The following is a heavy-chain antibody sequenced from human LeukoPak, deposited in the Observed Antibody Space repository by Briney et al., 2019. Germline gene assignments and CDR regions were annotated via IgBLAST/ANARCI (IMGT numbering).Heavy chain of an antibody. CDR1: GFTFSSYG. D-gene: IGHD3-10*02. Sequence: GGSLRLSCAASGFTFSSYGMSWVRQAPGKGLEWVSAISGSGGSTYYADSVKGRFTISRDHTKNSLFLQMNSLRAEDTAVYYCAELGITMIGGVWGKGTTVTISS. CDR2: ISGSGGST. J-gene: IGHJ6*04. CDR3: AELGITMIGGV. V-gene: IGHV3-23*01.